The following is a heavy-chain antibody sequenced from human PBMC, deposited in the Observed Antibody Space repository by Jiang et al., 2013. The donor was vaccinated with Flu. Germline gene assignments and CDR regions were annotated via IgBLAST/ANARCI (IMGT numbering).Heavy chain of an antibody. D-gene: IGHD3-10*01. CDR2: IYSSGST. CDR1: GGSISSYY. V-gene: IGHV4-59*01. Sequence: GPGLVKPSETLSLTCAVSGGSISSYYWSWIRQPPGKGLEWIGNIYSSGSTNYNPSLKSRVTISVDTSKNQFSLKINSVTDADTAVYYCARAVVSPYSGSGSLDYWAREPWSPSPQ. CDR3: ARAVVSPYSGSGSLDY. J-gene: IGHJ4*02.